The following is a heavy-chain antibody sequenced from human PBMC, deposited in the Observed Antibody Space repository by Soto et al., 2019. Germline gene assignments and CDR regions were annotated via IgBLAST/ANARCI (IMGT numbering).Heavy chain of an antibody. V-gene: IGHV3-49*03. CDR1: GFTFGDYA. D-gene: IGHD3-10*01. CDR2: IRSKAYGGTT. Sequence: GGSLRLSCTASGFTFGDYAMSWFRQAPGKGLEWVGFIRSKAYGGTTEYAASVKGRFTISRDDSKSIAYLQMNSLKTEDTAVYYCTSPLLLWFGELSTNFDYWGQGTLVTVSS. CDR3: TSPLLLWFGELSTNFDY. J-gene: IGHJ4*02.